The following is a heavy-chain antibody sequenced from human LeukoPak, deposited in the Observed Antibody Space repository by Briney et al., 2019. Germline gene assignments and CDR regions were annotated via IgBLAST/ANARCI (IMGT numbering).Heavy chain of an antibody. CDR1: GDSISSGDYY. V-gene: IGHV4-61*02. CDR2: ISSSGST. CDR3: ARSGPLTTEGLWFGELFDY. Sequence: SQTLSLTCTVSGDSISSGDYYWSWIRQPAGKGLEWIGRISSSGSTNYNPSLKSRVTISVDTSKNQFSLKLSSVTAADTAVYYCARSGPLTTEGLWFGELFDYWGQGTLVTVSS. D-gene: IGHD3-10*01. J-gene: IGHJ4*02.